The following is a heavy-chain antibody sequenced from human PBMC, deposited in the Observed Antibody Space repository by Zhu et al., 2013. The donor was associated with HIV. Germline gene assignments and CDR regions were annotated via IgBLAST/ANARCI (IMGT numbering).Heavy chain of an antibody. J-gene: IGHJ4*02. Sequence: QVQLQESGPGLVKPSETLSLTCTVSGDSMRSYYWNWIRQPPGKGLEWIGYVYNNGNTNYNPSLKSRVTISVDRSKKQFSLKLSSVTAADTAVYYCARIRGYCSSTSCQARGYFDYWGQGTLVTVSS. CDR2: VYNNGNT. CDR1: GDSMRSYY. D-gene: IGHD2-2*01. V-gene: IGHV4-59*01. CDR3: ARIRGYCSSTSCQARGYFDY.